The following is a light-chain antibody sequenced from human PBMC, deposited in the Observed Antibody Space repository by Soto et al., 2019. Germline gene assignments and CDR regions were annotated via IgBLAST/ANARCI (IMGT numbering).Light chain of an antibody. Sequence: QSVLTQPPSASGSPGQSVTISCTGSSSDVGGYNYVSWYQQHPGKAPKLMIYEVSKRPSGVPDRLSGSKSGNTASLTISGLQAEDEADYYCSSYTSSSTRVFGGGTKVTVL. CDR3: SSYTSSSTRV. V-gene: IGLV2-8*01. CDR1: SSDVGGYNY. CDR2: EVS. J-gene: IGLJ3*02.